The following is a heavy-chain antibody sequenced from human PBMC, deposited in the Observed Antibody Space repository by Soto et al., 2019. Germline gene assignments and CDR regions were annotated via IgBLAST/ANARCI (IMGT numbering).Heavy chain of an antibody. CDR1: GGSIRSSNW. CDR3: ARGERPGTFDY. CDR2: IYPSGST. Sequence: SETLSLNYPVSGGSIRSSNWLSWVRQPPGKGLEWIGEIYPSGSTNYNPSLKSRVTISVDKSKNQFSLKLSSVTAADTAVYYCARGERPGTFDYWGQGTLVTVS. J-gene: IGHJ4*02. V-gene: IGHV4-4*02. D-gene: IGHD3-16*01.